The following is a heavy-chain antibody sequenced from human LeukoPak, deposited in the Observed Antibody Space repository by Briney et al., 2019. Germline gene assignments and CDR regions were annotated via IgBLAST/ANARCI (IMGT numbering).Heavy chain of an antibody. CDR3: ARNYYDSSGYLPSTMDV. J-gene: IGHJ6*04. D-gene: IGHD3-22*01. CDR2: ISSSSSYI. Sequence: GGSLRLSCAASGFTFSNAWMSWVRQAPGKGLEWVSSISSSSSYIYYADSVKGRFTISRDNAKSSLYLQMNSLRAEDTAVYYCARNYYDSSGYLPSTMDVWGKGTTVTVSS. CDR1: GFTFSNAW. V-gene: IGHV3-21*01.